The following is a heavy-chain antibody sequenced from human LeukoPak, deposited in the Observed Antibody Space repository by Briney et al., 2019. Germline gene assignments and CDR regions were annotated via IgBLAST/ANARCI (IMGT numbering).Heavy chain of an antibody. CDR3: ARDPTIYGDYGYYYYGMDV. D-gene: IGHD4-17*01. V-gene: IGHV3-53*01. CDR2: IYSGGST. Sequence: PGGSLRLSCAASGFIFSNYAMSWVRQAPGKGLEWVSVIYSGGSTYYADSVKGRFTISRDNSKNTLYLQMNSLRAEDTAVYYCARDPTIYGDYGYYYYGMDVWGQGTTVTVSS. CDR1: GFIFSNYA. J-gene: IGHJ6*02.